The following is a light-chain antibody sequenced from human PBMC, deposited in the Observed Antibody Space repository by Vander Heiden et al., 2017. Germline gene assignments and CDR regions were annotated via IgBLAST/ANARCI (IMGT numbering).Light chain of an antibody. CDR3: QQSYNTPNT. CDR1: QSINTY. Sequence: DIQMTQTTSSLSASIGDRVTITCRASQSINTYVNWYQQKPGKAPRFLISAASSLQSGVSSKFSGSGSGTHFTLTINSLQPEDFATYYCQQSYNTPNTFGQGTTLEIK. CDR2: AAS. J-gene: IGKJ2*01. V-gene: IGKV1-39*01.